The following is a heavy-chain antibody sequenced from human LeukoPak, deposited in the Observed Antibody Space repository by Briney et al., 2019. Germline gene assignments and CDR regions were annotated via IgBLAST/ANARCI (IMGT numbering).Heavy chain of an antibody. CDR3: ARGLRFLEWLTQDY. J-gene: IGHJ4*02. D-gene: IGHD3-3*01. CDR2: IYYSGST. CDR1: GGSISSYY. Sequence: PSETLSLTCTVPGGSISSYYWSWIRQPPGKGLEWIGYIYYSGSTNYNPSLKSRVTISVDTSKNQFSLKLSSVTAADTAVYYCARGLRFLEWLTQDYWGQGTLVTVSS. V-gene: IGHV4-59*01.